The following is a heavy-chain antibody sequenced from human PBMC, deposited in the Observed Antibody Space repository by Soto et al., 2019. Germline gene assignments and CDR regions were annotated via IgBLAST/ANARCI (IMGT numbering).Heavy chain of an antibody. CDR1: GFTFGDYY. V-gene: IGHV3-11*01. Sequence: QVQLVESGGGLVKPGGSLRLSCEASGFTFGDYYMTWIRQAPGKGLEWVSFIGNRGTGIYYADSVKGRFTFFRDNAKNSLYLQMKSLRAEDTAMYYCARDLSAVCMASRFVPWSQGTLVTVSS. J-gene: IGHJ5*02. CDR2: IGNRGTGI. D-gene: IGHD2-8*01. CDR3: ARDLSAVCMASRFVP.